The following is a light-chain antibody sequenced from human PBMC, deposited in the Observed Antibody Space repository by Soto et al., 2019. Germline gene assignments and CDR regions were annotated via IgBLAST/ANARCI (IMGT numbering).Light chain of an antibody. CDR1: QSVSSY. CDR2: DAS. CDR3: QQRSNWPLT. Sequence: EIVLTQSPATLSLSPGERATLSCRASQSVSSYLAWYQQKPGQAPRLLIYDASNRATGIPARFSGSGSGTDLTITISSLEPEDVAVYYCQQRSNWPLTFGGGTKVDIK. V-gene: IGKV3-11*01. J-gene: IGKJ4*01.